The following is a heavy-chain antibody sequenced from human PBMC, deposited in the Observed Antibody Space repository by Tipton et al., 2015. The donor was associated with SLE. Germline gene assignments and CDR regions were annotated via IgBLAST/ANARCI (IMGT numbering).Heavy chain of an antibody. J-gene: IGHJ4*02. D-gene: IGHD3-22*01. CDR3: ARDTYYDRTWHFDL. CDR1: GASISIDY. V-gene: IGHV4-59*01. Sequence: TLSLTCSVSGASISIDYWSWVRQPPGKGLEWIGNMYYSGSTNYNPSLKSRVTISVDTSKNQFSLKLSSVTAADTAVYYCARDTYYDRTWHFDLWGQGALVTVSS. CDR2: MYYSGST.